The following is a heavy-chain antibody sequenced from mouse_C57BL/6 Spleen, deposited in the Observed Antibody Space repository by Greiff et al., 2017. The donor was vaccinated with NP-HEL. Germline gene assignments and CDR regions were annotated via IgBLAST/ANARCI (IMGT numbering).Heavy chain of an antibody. CDR2: IWSGGST. Sequence: QVQLKESGPGLVQPSQSLSITCTVSGFSLTSYGVHWVRQSPGKGLEWLGVIWSGGSTDYNAAFISRLSISKDNSKSQVFFKMNSLQADDTAIYYCARNLWDGNYVLFDYWGQGTTLTVSS. D-gene: IGHD2-1*01. V-gene: IGHV2-2*01. J-gene: IGHJ2*01. CDR3: ARNLWDGNYVLFDY. CDR1: GFSLTSYG.